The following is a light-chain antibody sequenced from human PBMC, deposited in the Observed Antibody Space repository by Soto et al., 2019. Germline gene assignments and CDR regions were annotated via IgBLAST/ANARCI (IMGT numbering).Light chain of an antibody. CDR2: GAS. CDR3: QQYCSSACT. CDR1: QTVSSTY. Sequence: EIVLTQSPGTLSLSPGERATLSCRASQTVSSTYLDWYRQKPVQAPRLLIYGASSRATGIPDRVSGSGSGTDFTLTISRLEPEDFAVYYCQQYCSSACTFGQGTKLEIK. V-gene: IGKV3-20*01. J-gene: IGKJ2*02.